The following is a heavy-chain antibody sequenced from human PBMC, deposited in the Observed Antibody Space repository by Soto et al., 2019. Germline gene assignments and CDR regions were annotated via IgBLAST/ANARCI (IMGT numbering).Heavy chain of an antibody. V-gene: IGHV4-39*01. CDR3: ARRVSGVRRSVLLVGPFDY. CDR1: GGSISSSSYY. J-gene: IGHJ4*02. D-gene: IGHD3-16*01. CDR2: IYYSGST. Sequence: SETLSLTCTVSGGSISSSSYYWGWIRQPPGKGLEWIGSIYYSGSTYYNPSLKSRVTISVDTSKNQFSLKLSSVTAADTAVYYCARRVSGVRRSVLLVGPFDYWGQGTLVTVSS.